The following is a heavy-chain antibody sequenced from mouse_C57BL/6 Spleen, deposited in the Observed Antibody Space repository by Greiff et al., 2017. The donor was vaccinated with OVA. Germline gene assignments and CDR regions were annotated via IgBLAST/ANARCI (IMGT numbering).Heavy chain of an antibody. CDR1: GFTFSDYY. J-gene: IGHJ4*01. V-gene: IGHV5-16*01. CDR3: ARDLGYNYAMDY. Sequence: DVQLVESEGGLVQPGSSMKLSCTASGFTFSDYYMAWVRQVPEKGLEWVANINYDGSSTYYLDSLKSRFIISRDNAKNILYLQMSSLKSEDTATYYCARDLGYNYAMDYWGQGTSVTVSS. CDR2: INYDGSST. D-gene: IGHD2-2*01.